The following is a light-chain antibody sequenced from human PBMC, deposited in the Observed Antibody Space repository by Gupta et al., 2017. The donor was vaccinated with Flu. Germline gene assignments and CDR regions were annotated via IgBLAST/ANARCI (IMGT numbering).Light chain of an antibody. Sequence: TVLTQYPATLSVSPGERVTLSCRASQNVGTNLVWYQQRPGQPPRLLIYGASIRAPGVPGRFSGSGSGTDFTLTISSLLSEDFAVYSCQQYNNWPPWSFGQETKLEVK. J-gene: IGKJ2*04. CDR1: QNVGTN. CDR2: GAS. CDR3: QQYNNWPPWS. V-gene: IGKV3-15*01.